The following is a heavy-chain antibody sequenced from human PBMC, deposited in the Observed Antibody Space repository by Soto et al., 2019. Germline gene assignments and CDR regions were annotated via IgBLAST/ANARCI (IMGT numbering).Heavy chain of an antibody. CDR3: AREGQYYESRAYYHVLDY. V-gene: IGHV1-3*01. CDR1: GYTFTNYA. J-gene: IGHJ4*02. Sequence: RLVQSGAAVKKPGASVQVSCKASGYTFTNYAVFWVRQAPGQRLAWMGWINAGTGNTKYSQKFQGRVTITRDTPASTADTELSSRRSEDTAVEYGAREGQYYESRAYYHVLDYWGQGTRVTVSS. D-gene: IGHD3-22*01. CDR2: INAGTGNT.